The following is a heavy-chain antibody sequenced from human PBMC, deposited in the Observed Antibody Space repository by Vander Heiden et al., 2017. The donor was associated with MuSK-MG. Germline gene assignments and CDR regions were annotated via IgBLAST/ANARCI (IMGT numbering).Heavy chain of an antibody. CDR1: GFPFSGYG. CDR2: ISYDGSNK. J-gene: IGHJ3*02. V-gene: IGHV3-30*18. Sequence: QVQLVESGGGVVQPGRSLRPSGSASGFPFSGYGMHWVRQAPGKGLEWVAVISYDGSNKYYADSVKGRFTISRDNSKNTLYLQMNRLGAEDTAVYYCAKDRRPTVTTDAFDIWCQGTMVTVSS. D-gene: IGHD4-17*01. CDR3: AKDRRPTVTTDAFDI.